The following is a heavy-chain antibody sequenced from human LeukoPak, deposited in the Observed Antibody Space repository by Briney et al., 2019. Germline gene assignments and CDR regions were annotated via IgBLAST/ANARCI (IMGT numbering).Heavy chain of an antibody. V-gene: IGHV1-8*01. CDR1: GYTFTSYD. Sequence: ASVKVSCKASGYTFTSYDINWVRQATGQGLEWMGWMNPNSGNTGYAQKFQGRVTMTRNTSISTAYMELNSLRSEDTAVYYCARRYSSGWYYWFDPWGQGTLVTVSS. J-gene: IGHJ5*02. CDR2: MNPNSGNT. D-gene: IGHD6-19*01. CDR3: ARRYSSGWYYWFDP.